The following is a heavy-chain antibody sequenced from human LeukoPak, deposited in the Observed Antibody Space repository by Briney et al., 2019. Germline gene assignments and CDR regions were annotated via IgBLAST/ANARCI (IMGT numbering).Heavy chain of an antibody. CDR2: VSGSGGTT. D-gene: IGHD3-16*01. CDR1: GFTFTNFA. Sequence: GGSLRLSCAASGFTFTNFAMSWVRQAPGKGLEWVSTVSGSGGTTYYADSLKGRLTISRDNSKNTLFLQMTSLRVEDTAVYYCARTLGGVGFWGQGTLVTVSS. CDR3: ARTLGGVGF. J-gene: IGHJ4*02. V-gene: IGHV3-23*01.